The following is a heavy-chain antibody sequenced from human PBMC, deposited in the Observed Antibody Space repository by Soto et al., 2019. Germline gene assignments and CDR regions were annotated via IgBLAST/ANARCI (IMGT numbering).Heavy chain of an antibody. D-gene: IGHD1-26*01. J-gene: IGHJ5*02. CDR2: ISGSGCKK. CDR3: AKNQGVELVPLGTVDWFDP. Sequence: HPGGSLRLSCAASGFTFENFGMSWVRQAPGKGLEWVSSISGSGCKKYYADSVKGRFTISRDNSKSTVYLELNNLSAEDTAVYHCAKNQGVELVPLGTVDWFDPWGQGSVVTVSS. CDR1: GFTFENFG. V-gene: IGHV3-23*01.